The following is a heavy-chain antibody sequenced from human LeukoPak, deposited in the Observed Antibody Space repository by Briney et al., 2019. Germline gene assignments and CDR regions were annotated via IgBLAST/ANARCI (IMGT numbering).Heavy chain of an antibody. CDR2: TYYRSKWYN. CDR3: ARSARYNWNDLGWFDP. Sequence: SQTLSLTCAISGDSVSSNSAAWNWIRQSPSRGLEWLGRTYYRSKWYNDYAVSVKSRITINPDTSKNQFSLQLNSATPEDTAVYYCARSARYNWNDLGWFDPWGQGTLVTVSS. V-gene: IGHV6-1*01. D-gene: IGHD1-20*01. J-gene: IGHJ5*02. CDR1: GDSVSSNSAA.